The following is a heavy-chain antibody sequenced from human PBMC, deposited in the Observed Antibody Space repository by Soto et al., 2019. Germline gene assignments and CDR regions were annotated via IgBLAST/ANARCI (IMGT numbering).Heavy chain of an antibody. CDR3: ARQGIAAAGGFDY. D-gene: IGHD6-13*01. CDR1: GGSISSYY. CDR2: IYYSGST. J-gene: IGHJ4*02. Sequence: SETLSLTCTVSGGSISSYYWSWIRQPPGKGLEWIGYIYYSGSTNYNPSLKSRVTISVDTSKNQFSLKLSSVTAADTAVYYCARQGIAAAGGFDYWGQGTLVTVSS. V-gene: IGHV4-59*08.